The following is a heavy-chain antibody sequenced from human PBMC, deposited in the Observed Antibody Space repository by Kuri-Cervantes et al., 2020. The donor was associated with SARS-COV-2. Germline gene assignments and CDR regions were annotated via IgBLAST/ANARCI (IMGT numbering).Heavy chain of an antibody. D-gene: IGHD6-19*01. V-gene: IGHV4-34*01. CDR1: GESFSGYY. CDR2: VNHRGST. Sequence: SETLSLTCAFYGESFSGYYWNWIRQSPGKGLEWIGEVNHRGSTNYNPSLKSRVTISVDTPKNQFSLKLSSVTAADTAVYYCARLLRVWLVLDYWGQGTLVTVSS. CDR3: ARLLRVWLVLDY. J-gene: IGHJ4*02.